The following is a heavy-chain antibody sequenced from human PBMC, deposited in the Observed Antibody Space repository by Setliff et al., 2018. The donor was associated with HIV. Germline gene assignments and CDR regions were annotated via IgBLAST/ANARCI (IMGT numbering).Heavy chain of an antibody. CDR2: INHSGST. J-gene: IGHJ6*03. Sequence: SETLSLTCAVYGGSFSGYYWSWIRQPPGKGLEWIGEINHSGSTNYNPSLKSRVTISVDTFKNQFSLKLSSVTAADTAVYYCARGPRYYDILTGPYYYYYYMDVWGKGTTVTVSS. D-gene: IGHD3-9*01. CDR3: ARGPRYYDILTGPYYYYYYMDV. V-gene: IGHV4-34*01. CDR1: GGSFSGYY.